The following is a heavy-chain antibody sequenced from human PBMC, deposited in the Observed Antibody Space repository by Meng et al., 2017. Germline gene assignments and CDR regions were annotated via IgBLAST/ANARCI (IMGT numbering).Heavy chain of an antibody. CDR1: GFTFSSYA. CDR2: ISYDGSNK. CDR3: ASGLDDYVWGGYRYTDYFDY. V-gene: IGHV3-30*04. J-gene: IGHJ4*02. Sequence: GESLKISCAASGFTFSSYAMYWVRQAPGKGLGWGAVISYDGSNKYYADSEKGRFTISRDNSKNTLYLEMNSLRAEKKAVYDCASGLDDYVWGGYRYTDYFDYWGQGTLVTVSS. D-gene: IGHD3-16*02.